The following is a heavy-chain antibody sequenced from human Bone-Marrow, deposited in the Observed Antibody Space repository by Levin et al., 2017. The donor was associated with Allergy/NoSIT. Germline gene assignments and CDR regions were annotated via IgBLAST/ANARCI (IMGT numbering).Heavy chain of an antibody. V-gene: IGHV3-11*01. Sequence: PGGSLRLSCAASGFTFIDYYVSWIRQAPGKGLDWVSYISTSGGAVSYADSVKGRFTLSRDNAKNSLYLQMNSLRAEDTAVYYCVRHQNSGSYFDYWGQGTLVTVSS. J-gene: IGHJ4*02. CDR3: VRHQNSGSYFDY. CDR2: ISTSGGAV. D-gene: IGHD1-26*01. CDR1: GFTFIDYY.